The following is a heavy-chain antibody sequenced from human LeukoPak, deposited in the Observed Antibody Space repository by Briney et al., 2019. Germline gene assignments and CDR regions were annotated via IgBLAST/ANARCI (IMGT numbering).Heavy chain of an antibody. J-gene: IGHJ4*02. D-gene: IGHD3-16*01. Sequence: KPSETLSLTCTASGVSISSGPYYWGWIRQPAGKGLEWIGHIYTTGSTTYNPPLKSRVTILVDSSKRQLSLRLNSVTAADTAVYYCARGGQRPLFDYWGQGTLVTVSS. CDR2: IYTTGST. CDR1: GVSISSGPYY. V-gene: IGHV4-61*09. CDR3: ARGGQRPLFDY.